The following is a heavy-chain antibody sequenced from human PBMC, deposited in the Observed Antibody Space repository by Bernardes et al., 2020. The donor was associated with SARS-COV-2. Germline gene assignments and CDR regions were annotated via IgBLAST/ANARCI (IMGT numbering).Heavy chain of an antibody. CDR1: GYTFTGYY. CDR3: ARDSVATIGAYFQH. J-gene: IGHJ1*01. D-gene: IGHD5-12*01. Sequence: ASVKASCKASGYTFTGYYMDWVRQAPGQGLEWMGWINPNSGGTNYAQKFQGRVTMTRDTSISTAYMELSRLRSDDTAVYYCARDSVATIGAYFQHWGQGTLVTVSS. CDR2: INPNSGGT. V-gene: IGHV1-2*02.